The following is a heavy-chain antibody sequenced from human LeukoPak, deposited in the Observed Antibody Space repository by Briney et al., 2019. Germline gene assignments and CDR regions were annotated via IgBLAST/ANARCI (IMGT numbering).Heavy chain of an antibody. CDR1: GFTFSSYA. J-gene: IGHJ4*02. CDR3: ASHGSGSYYMAAY. Sequence: QAGGSLRLSCAASGFTFSSYAMSWVRQAPGKGLEWVSAISGSGGSTYYADSVKSRFTISRDNAKKSLYLQMNSLRVEDTAVYYCASHGSGSYYMAAYWGQGTLVTVSS. CDR2: ISGSGGST. V-gene: IGHV3-23*01. D-gene: IGHD3-10*01.